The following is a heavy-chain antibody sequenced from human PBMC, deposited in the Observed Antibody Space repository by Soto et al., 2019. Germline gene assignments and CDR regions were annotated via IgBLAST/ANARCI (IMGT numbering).Heavy chain of an antibody. Sequence: QVQLVQSGAEVKKPGASVKVSCKASGYTFTSYGISWVRQAPGQGLAWMGWISAYNGNTNYAQKLQGRVTMTTDTPTSTPYKEPRSLRSDDTAVYYCARSSGSAYWFDPWGQGTRVTVSS. D-gene: IGHD6-6*01. CDR1: GYTFTSYG. CDR2: ISAYNGNT. V-gene: IGHV1-18*01. CDR3: ARSSGSAYWFDP. J-gene: IGHJ5*02.